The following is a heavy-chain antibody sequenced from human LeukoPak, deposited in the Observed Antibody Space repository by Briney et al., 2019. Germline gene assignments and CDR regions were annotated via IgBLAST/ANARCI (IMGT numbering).Heavy chain of an antibody. CDR1: GGSISSGNYY. CDR2: IFYSGST. J-gene: IGHJ5*02. Sequence: KTSETLSLTCTISGGSISSGNYYWSWLRQPPGKGLEWIGYIFYSGSTYYNPSLESRVTLSVDTSKNQFSLKMKSMTAADTAVFYCAAYAHIAGRGGWFDPWGQGTLVTVSS. V-gene: IGHV4-30-4*08. D-gene: IGHD6-6*01. CDR3: AAYAHIAGRGGWFDP.